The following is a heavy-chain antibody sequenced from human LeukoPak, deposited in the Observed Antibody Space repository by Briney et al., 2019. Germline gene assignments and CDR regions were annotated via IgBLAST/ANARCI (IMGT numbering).Heavy chain of an antibody. CDR2: IYYSGTT. V-gene: IGHV4-39*01. J-gene: IGHJ4*02. CDR1: GGSISSSSYF. D-gene: IGHD6-19*01. CDR3: ARRGNGWF. Sequence: SETLSLTCTVSGGSISSSSYFWAWVRQPPGKGLEWIGSIYYSGTTYYSPSLKSRVIMSVDTSNNQFSLKLSSVTAADTAVYYCARRGNGWFWGQGTLVTVSS.